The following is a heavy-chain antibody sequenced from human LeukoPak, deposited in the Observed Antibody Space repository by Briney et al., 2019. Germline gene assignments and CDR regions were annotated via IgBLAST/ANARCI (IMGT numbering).Heavy chain of an antibody. D-gene: IGHD3-9*01. CDR2: VYPADSRA. Sequence: LGESLKISCKGSGYRFTSYWIGWVRQMPGKGLEWMGIVYPADSRAGYSPSFQGQLTISVDKSINTAYLQWSSLKASDTAIYYCARHDWLPDYWGQGTLVTVSS. V-gene: IGHV5-51*01. CDR1: GYRFTSYW. CDR3: ARHDWLPDY. J-gene: IGHJ4*02.